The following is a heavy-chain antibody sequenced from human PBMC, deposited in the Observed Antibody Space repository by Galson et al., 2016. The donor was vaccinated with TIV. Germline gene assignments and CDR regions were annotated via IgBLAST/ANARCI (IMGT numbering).Heavy chain of an antibody. CDR3: AGGGTDYGGSGYFDY. J-gene: IGHJ4*02. CDR1: TYTSTNYY. CDR2: ISPSGTRT. V-gene: IGHV1-46*01. Sequence: SVKVSCKASTYTSTNYYMHWVRQAPGQGLEWMGIISPSGTRTTFAQNFQGRLTMTRDTSTSTAYMELSSLKSEDTAVYYCAGGGTDYGGSGYFDYWGQGTLLTVSS. D-gene: IGHD4-23*01.